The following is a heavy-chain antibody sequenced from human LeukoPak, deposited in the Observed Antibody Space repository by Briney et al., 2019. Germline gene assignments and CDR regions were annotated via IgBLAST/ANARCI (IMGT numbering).Heavy chain of an antibody. Sequence: SETLSLTCTASGGSISSSNWWSWVRQPPGKGLEWIGEIYHSGSTNYNPSLKSRVTISVDKSKNQFSLKLSSVTAADTAVYYCARRAGRIVARPVDYWGQGTLVTVSS. CDR3: ARRAGRIVARPVDY. CDR1: GGSISSSNW. V-gene: IGHV4-4*02. D-gene: IGHD6-6*01. J-gene: IGHJ4*02. CDR2: IYHSGST.